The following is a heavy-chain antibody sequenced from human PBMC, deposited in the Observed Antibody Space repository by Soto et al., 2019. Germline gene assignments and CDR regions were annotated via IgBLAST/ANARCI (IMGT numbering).Heavy chain of an antibody. J-gene: IGHJ3*02. Sequence: RRLSCAASGFTFSSYSMNWVRQAPGKGLEWVSSISSSSSYIYYADSVKGRFTISRDNAKNSLYLQMNSLRAEDTAVYYCADRQGSYAFDIWGQGTMVTVSS. V-gene: IGHV3-21*01. D-gene: IGHD2-15*01. CDR1: GFTFSSYS. CDR3: ADRQGSYAFDI. CDR2: ISSSSSYI.